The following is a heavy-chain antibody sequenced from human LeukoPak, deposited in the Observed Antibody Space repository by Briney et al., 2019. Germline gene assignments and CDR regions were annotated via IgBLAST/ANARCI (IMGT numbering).Heavy chain of an antibody. Sequence: SETLSPTCTVSGASISSYCSGWIRQPPGKGLEWSGYIFYSGSINYNPSLKSRVTISVDTSKNQFSLKLSYVTGADTAVYYCARIIVVYAIHFDYWGQGTPVTVSS. D-gene: IGHD2-8*02. V-gene: IGHV4-59*01. CDR1: GASISSYC. CDR3: ARIIVVYAIHFDY. CDR2: IFYSGSI. J-gene: IGHJ4*02.